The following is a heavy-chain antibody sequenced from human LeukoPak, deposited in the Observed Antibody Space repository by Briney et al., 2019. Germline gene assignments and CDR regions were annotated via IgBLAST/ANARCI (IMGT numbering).Heavy chain of an antibody. Sequence: GRSLRLSCAASGFTFSRHGMHWVRQAPGKGLEWVAVISYDRSSVYYPDSVKGRFTISRDNSKNTLYLQMNSLRAEDTAVYYCARDARQGYSSGWDYYFDYWGQGTLVTVSS. V-gene: IGHV3-30-3*01. CDR1: GFTFSRHG. D-gene: IGHD6-19*01. CDR3: ARDARQGYSSGWDYYFDY. CDR2: ISYDRSSV. J-gene: IGHJ4*02.